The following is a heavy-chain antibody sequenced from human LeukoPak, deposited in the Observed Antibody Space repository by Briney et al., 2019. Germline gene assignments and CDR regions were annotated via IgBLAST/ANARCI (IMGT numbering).Heavy chain of an antibody. CDR3: AKDLLKEYSSSNWFDP. CDR1: GFTFSSYG. V-gene: IGHV3-30*18. CDR2: ISYDGSNK. Sequence: GGSLRLSCAASGFTFSSYGMHWVRQAPGKGLEWVAVISYDGSNKYYADSVKGRFTISRDNSKNTLYLQVNSLRAEDTAVYYCAKDLLKEYSSSNWFDPWGQGTLVTVSS. D-gene: IGHD6-6*01. J-gene: IGHJ5*02.